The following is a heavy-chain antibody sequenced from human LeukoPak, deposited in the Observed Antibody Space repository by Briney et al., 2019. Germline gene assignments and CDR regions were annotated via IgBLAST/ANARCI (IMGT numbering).Heavy chain of an antibody. J-gene: IGHJ4*02. CDR2: INPSGGST. Sequence: ASVKVSCKASGYTFTSYYMHWVRQAPGQGLEWMGIINPSGGSTSYAQKFQGRVTMTRDMSTSTVYMELSSLRSEDTAVYYCASSPDFGATFDYWGQGTPVTVSS. D-gene: IGHD3-3*01. V-gene: IGHV1-46*01. CDR1: GYTFTSYY. CDR3: ASSPDFGATFDY.